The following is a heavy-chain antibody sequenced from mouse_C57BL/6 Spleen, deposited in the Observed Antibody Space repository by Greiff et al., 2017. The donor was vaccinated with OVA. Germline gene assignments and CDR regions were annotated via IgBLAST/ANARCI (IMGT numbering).Heavy chain of an antibody. J-gene: IGHJ4*01. CDR1: GFTFSDYY. CDR3: ARVRYPYYYAMDY. V-gene: IGHV5-16*01. CDR2: INYDGSST. Sequence: EVKLMESEGGLVQPGSSMKLSCTASGFTFSDYYMAWVRQVPEKGLEWVANINYDGSSTYYLDSLKSRFIISRDNAKNILYLQMSSLKSEDTATYYCARVRYPYYYAMDYWGQGTSVTVSS. D-gene: IGHD2-14*01.